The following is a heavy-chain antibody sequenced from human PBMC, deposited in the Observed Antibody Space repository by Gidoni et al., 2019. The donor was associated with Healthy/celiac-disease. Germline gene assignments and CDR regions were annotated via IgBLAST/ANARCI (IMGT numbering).Heavy chain of an antibody. CDR1: GFTFSSYS. CDR3: AREEYYYDSSGYRGWFDP. Sequence: AGFTFSSYSMNWVRQAPGKGLEWVSSISSSSSYIYYADSVKGRFTISRDNAKNSLYLQMNSLRAEDTAVYYCAREEYYYDSSGYRGWFDPWGQGTLVTVSS. CDR2: ISSSSSYI. D-gene: IGHD3-22*01. V-gene: IGHV3-21*01. J-gene: IGHJ5*02.